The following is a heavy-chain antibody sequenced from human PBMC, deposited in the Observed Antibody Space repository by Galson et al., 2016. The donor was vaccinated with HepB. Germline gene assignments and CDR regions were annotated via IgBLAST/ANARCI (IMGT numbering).Heavy chain of an antibody. D-gene: IGHD2-15*01. V-gene: IGHV2-5*02. CDR3: THRSIESCPDGRCYPGKLLDY. CDR1: GFSLTTGGVS. CDR2: IYWDDDE. J-gene: IGHJ4*02. Sequence: PALVKPTQTVTLTCTFSGFSLTTGGVSVGWVRQPPGKALEWLALIYWDDDERYRPSLKNRLTITKDTSRNQVVLTMTNMDPVDTATYYCTHRSIESCPDGRCYPGKLLDYWGQGILVTVSS.